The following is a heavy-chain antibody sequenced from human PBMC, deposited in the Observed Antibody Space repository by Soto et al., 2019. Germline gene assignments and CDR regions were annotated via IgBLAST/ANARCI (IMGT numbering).Heavy chain of an antibody. CDR2: INAGNGNT. CDR3: AGPSSWKGDYYYGMDV. J-gene: IGHJ6*02. CDR1: GYTFTSYA. Sequence: QVQLVQSGAEVKKPGASVKVSCKASGYTFTSYAMHWVRQAPGQRLEWMGWINAGNGNTKYSQKFQGRVTITRDTSASTAYMELSSLRSEDTAVYYCAGPSSWKGDYYYGMDVWGQGTTVTVSS. D-gene: IGHD6-13*01. V-gene: IGHV1-3*01.